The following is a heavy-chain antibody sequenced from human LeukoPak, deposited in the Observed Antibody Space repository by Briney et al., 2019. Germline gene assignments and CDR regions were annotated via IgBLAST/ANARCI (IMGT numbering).Heavy chain of an antibody. V-gene: IGHV4-34*01. CDR2: INHSGST. Sequence: SETLSLTCAVYGGSFSGYYWSWIRQPPGKGLEWIGEINHSGSTNYNPSLKSRVTISVDTSKNQFSLKLSSVTAADTAVYYCARENWGFFDYWGQGTLVTVSS. CDR1: GGSFSGYY. CDR3: ARENWGFFDY. D-gene: IGHD3-16*01. J-gene: IGHJ4*02.